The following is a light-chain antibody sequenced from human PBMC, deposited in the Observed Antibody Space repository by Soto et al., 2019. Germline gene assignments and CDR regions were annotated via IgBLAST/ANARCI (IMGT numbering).Light chain of an antibody. CDR1: KLGDKY. Sequence: SYELTQPPSVSVSPGQTASITCSGDKLGDKYACWYQQKPGQSPVLVIYQDSKRPSGIPERFSGSNSGNTATLTISGTQAMDEADYYCQAWDSSTVFGTGTKHTVL. CDR3: QAWDSSTV. CDR2: QDS. J-gene: IGLJ1*01. V-gene: IGLV3-1*01.